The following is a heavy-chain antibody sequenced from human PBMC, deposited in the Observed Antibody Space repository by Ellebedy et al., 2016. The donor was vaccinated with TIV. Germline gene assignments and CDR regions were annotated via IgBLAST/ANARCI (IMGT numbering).Heavy chain of an antibody. CDR2: ISYDGSKK. Sequence: PGGSLRLSCVASGFTFRSYAMHWVRQAPGKGLEWVAVISYDGSKKYHVDSVKGRFTISRDDSKNTLYLQMNSLGAEDTAVYYCATSAGSCTFCYYYYYGMDVWGQGTTVTVSS. CDR3: ATSAGSCTFCYYYYYGMDV. V-gene: IGHV3-30*04. CDR1: GFTFRSYA. J-gene: IGHJ6*02. D-gene: IGHD3-3*02.